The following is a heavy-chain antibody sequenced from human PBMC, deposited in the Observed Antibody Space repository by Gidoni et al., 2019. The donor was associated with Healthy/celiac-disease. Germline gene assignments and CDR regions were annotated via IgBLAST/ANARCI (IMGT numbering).Heavy chain of an antibody. Sequence: QVQLVQFGPEVKKPVASATVSCTSSGYTFTSYGISWVRQPPGQWLEWMGWISAYQGNTKYAQKLKGRGTMNTDKATSTDYMEMRCMRTDNTAVYYCAKDGTPNLIGVVIIPNYDYYYYMDVWGKGTTVTVSS. CDR1: GYTFTSYG. CDR3: AKDGTPNLIGVVIIPNYDYYYYMDV. V-gene: IGHV1-18*01. D-gene: IGHD3-3*01. CDR2: ISAYQGNT. J-gene: IGHJ6*03.